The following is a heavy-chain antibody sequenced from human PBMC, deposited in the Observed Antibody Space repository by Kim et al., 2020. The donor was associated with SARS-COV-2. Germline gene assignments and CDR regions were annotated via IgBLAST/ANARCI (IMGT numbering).Heavy chain of an antibody. D-gene: IGHD6-13*01. CDR1: GFTFSSYG. V-gene: IGHV3-30*18. Sequence: GGSLRLSCAASGFTFSSYGMHWVRQAPGKGLEWVAVISYDGSNKYYADSVKGRFTISRDNSKNTLYLQMNSLRAEDTAVYYCANTDPSLSAAEYWGQGTLVTVSS. J-gene: IGHJ4*02. CDR2: ISYDGSNK. CDR3: ANTDPSLSAAEY.